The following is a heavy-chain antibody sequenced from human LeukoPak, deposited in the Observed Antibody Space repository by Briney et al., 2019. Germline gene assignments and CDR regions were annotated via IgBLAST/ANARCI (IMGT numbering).Heavy chain of an antibody. V-gene: IGHV3-48*03. CDR2: INPSGSGV. CDR3: ARESPNCGGDCYDY. CDR1: GFTFSSYE. J-gene: IGHJ4*02. D-gene: IGHD2-21*02. Sequence: GGSLRLSCTVSGFTFSSYEFNWIRQAPGQGLEWLSYINPSGSGVRYADSVKGRFTISRDNGKNSLFLQMNSLRAEDAALYYCARESPNCGGDCYDYWGQGTLVTLSS.